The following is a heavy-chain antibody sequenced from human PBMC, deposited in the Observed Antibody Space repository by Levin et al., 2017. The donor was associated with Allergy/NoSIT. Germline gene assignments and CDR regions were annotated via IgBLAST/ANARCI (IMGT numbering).Heavy chain of an antibody. CDR2: ITSSGGST. CDR1: GFTFKNFA. J-gene: IGHJ4*02. D-gene: IGHD6-19*01. Sequence: GGSLRLSCTASGFTFKNFAMTWVRQAPGKGLEWVSGITSSGGSTYYADSVKGRFTVSRDNSRNTLYLQMNPLRVDDTGVYYCAKDGREGGWWRQEDYWGLGTQVTVSS. CDR3: AKDGREGGWWRQEDY. V-gene: IGHV3-23*01.